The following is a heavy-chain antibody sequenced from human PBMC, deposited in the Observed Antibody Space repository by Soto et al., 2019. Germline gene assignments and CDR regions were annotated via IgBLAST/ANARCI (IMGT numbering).Heavy chain of an antibody. Sequence: SQTLSLTCTVSSDPITSYYWSWIRQPAGKGLEWIGRIYVSGSTNYNPSLKSRVTMSVETSKTQFSLRLTSVTAADTAVYYCARSHYTYGHLIDYWGPGIMVTVS. CDR3: ARSHYTYGHLIDY. J-gene: IGHJ4*02. CDR1: SDPITSYY. CDR2: IYVSGST. V-gene: IGHV4-4*07. D-gene: IGHD2-8*01.